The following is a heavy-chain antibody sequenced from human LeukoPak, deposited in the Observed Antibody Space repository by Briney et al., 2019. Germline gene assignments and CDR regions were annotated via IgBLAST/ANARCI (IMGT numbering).Heavy chain of an antibody. CDR3: ARDSIAAAAY. D-gene: IGHD6-13*01. V-gene: IGHV1-18*01. CDR1: GYTFTSYG. CDR2: ISAYNGNT. Sequence: GASVKVSCKASGYTFTSYGISWVRQAPGQGLEWMGWISAYNGNTNYAQKLQGRVTMTTDTSMSTAYMEPSSLRSEDTAVYYCARDSIAAAAYWGQGTLVTVSS. J-gene: IGHJ4*02.